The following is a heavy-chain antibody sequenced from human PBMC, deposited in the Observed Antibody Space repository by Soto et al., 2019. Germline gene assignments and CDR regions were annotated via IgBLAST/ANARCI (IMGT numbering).Heavy chain of an antibody. CDR3: ARDGCRGYCISTDGGWFDP. J-gene: IGHJ5*02. CDR1: GGTFSSYA. CDR2: IIPIFGTA. V-gene: IGHV1-69*12. Sequence: QVQLVQSGAEVKKPGSSVKVSCKASGGTFSSYAISWVRQAPGQGLEWMGGIIPIFGTANYAQKFQGRVTITADESTSTAYMELSSLRSEDTAVYYCARDGCRGYCISTDGGWFDPWGQGTLVTVSS. D-gene: IGHD2-2*01.